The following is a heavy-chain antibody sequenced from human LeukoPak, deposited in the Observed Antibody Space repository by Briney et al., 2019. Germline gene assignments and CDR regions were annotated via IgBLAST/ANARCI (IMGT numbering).Heavy chain of an antibody. CDR3: ARSPRYQLLGDAFDI. J-gene: IGHJ3*02. CDR2: MNPNSGNT. V-gene: IGHV1-8*01. Sequence: ASVKVSCKASGYTFTSYDINWVRQATGQGLEWVGWMNPNSGNTGYAQKFQGRVTMTRNTSISTAYMELSSLRSEDTAVYYCARSPRYQLLGDAFDIWGQGTMVTVSS. D-gene: IGHD2-2*01. CDR1: GYTFTSYD.